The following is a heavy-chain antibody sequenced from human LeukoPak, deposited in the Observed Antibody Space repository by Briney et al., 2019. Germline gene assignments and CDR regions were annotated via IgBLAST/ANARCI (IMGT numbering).Heavy chain of an antibody. V-gene: IGHV1-8*03. CDR3: ARTWSGYYSDAFDI. J-gene: IGHJ3*02. CDR2: MNPNSGNT. D-gene: IGHD3-3*01. Sequence: GASVKVSCKASGYTFTSYDINWVRQATGQGLEWMGWMNPNSGNTGYAQKFQGRVTITRNTSISTAYMELSSLRSEDTAVYYCARTWSGYYSDAFDIWGQGTMVTASS. CDR1: GYTFTSYD.